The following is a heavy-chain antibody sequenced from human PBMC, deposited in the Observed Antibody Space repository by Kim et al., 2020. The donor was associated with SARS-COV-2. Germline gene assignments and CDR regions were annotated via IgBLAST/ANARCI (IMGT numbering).Heavy chain of an antibody. CDR3: VKHRSANWRNDGNYGMDV. Sequence: GGSLRLSCAASEFTFSTLAMTWVRQAPGKGLKWVSTINNSGSHTYYADSVKGRFTISRDNSKNTLYLQMNGLRAEDTGVYYCVKHRSANWRNDGNYGMDV. D-gene: IGHD1-1*01. V-gene: IGHV3-23*01. CDR1: EFTFSTLA. J-gene: IGHJ6*01. CDR2: INNSGSHT.